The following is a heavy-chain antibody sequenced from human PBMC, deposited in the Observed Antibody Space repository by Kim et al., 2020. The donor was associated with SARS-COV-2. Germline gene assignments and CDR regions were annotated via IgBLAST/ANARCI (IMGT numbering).Heavy chain of an antibody. CDR2: IYYSGST. Sequence: SETLSLTCTVSGGSISSSSYYWGWIRQPPGKGLEWIGSIYYSGSTYYNPSLKSRVTISVDTSKNQFSLKLSSVTAADTAVYYCARISGWYREFDDAFDIWGQGTMVTVSS. CDR3: ARISGWYREFDDAFDI. V-gene: IGHV4-39*01. J-gene: IGHJ3*02. CDR1: GGSISSSSYY. D-gene: IGHD6-19*01.